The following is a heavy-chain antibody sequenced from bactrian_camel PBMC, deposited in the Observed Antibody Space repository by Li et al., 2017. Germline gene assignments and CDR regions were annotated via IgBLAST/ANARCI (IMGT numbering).Heavy chain of an antibody. CDR1: SYIGSSC. D-gene: IGHD3*01. V-gene: IGHV3S42*01. CDR2: VDRDGER. CDR3: AADPLCPDRESRTTYGLKITYNS. J-gene: IGHJ6*01. Sequence: VQLVESGGGSVQAGESLTLTCVARSYIGSSCMAWFRQAPGKGREEVATVDRDGERSVAESVKGRFFVSRDDIKHTLQLQMNNLKTEDTALYTCAADPLCPDRESRTTYGLKITYNSWGQGTQVAVSS.